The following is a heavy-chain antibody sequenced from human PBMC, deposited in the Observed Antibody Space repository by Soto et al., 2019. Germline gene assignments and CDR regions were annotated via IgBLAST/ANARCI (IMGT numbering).Heavy chain of an antibody. V-gene: IGHV1-46*03. Sequence: ASVKVSCKASGYSFTSYAIHGMRQAPGQRLEWMGIINPSGGSTSYAQKFQGRVTMTRDTSTSTVYMELSSLRSEDTAVYYCASNGYSSTWHSWFDPWGQGTLVTVS. CDR2: INPSGGST. CDR1: GYSFTSYA. D-gene: IGHD6-13*01. CDR3: ASNGYSSTWHSWFDP. J-gene: IGHJ5*02.